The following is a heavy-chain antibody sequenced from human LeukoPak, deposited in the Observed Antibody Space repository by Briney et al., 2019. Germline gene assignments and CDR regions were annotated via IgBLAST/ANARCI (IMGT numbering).Heavy chain of an antibody. J-gene: IGHJ2*01. V-gene: IGHV3-21*01. CDR1: GFTFSSYS. CDR2: ISSSSSYI. Sequence: PGGSLRLSCAASGFTFSSYSMNWVRQAPGKGLEWVSSISSSSSYIYYADSVKGRFTISRDNAKNSLYLQMNSLRAEDTAVYYCARDSRSMVRGVMVTRYFDLWGRGTLVTVSS. D-gene: IGHD3-10*01. CDR3: ARDSRSMVRGVMVTRYFDL.